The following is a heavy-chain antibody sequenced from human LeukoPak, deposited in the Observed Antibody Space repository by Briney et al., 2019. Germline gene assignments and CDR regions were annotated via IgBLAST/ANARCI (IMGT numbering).Heavy chain of an antibody. CDR3: ARGGWSYDH. D-gene: IGHD2-15*01. CDR2: VYYSGSA. J-gene: IGHJ4*02. CDR1: GGSISGHY. V-gene: IGHV4-59*11. Sequence: SETLSLTCTVSGGSISGHYWSWLRQPPGKGLEWIGYVYYSGSANYNASLKSRVTMSLDTSKNQLSLKLTSVTAADTAVYYCARGGWSYDHWGQGTLVTVSS.